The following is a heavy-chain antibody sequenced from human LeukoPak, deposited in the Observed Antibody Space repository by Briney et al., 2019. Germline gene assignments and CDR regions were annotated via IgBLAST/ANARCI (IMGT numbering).Heavy chain of an antibody. J-gene: IGHJ4*02. CDR1: GFTFSSYW. Sequence: PGGSLRLSCAASGFTFSSYWMSWVRQAPGKGLKWVATIRQDGSQKYYVDSVKGRFTISRDNAKNSLYLQMNSLRAEDTAVYYCARESGSVTSEVDFDYWGQGTLVTVSS. V-gene: IGHV3-7*01. CDR2: IRQDGSQK. CDR3: ARESGSVTSEVDFDY. D-gene: IGHD4-17*01.